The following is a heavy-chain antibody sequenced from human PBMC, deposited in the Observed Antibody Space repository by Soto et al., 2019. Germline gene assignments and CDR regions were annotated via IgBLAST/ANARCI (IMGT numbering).Heavy chain of an antibody. CDR1: GYTFTNYH. CDR2: INPSGGST. CDR3: AREQRTITYYYCMYG. Sequence: ASVKVSCKASGYTFTNYHMHCLRQAPGPGLEWMGIINPSGGSTSYAQKFQGRVTTTRDTSTRTVYMELSSLRSEDTAVYYCAREQRTITYYYCMYGWGQGSRVTVAS. J-gene: IGHJ6*02. V-gene: IGHV1-46*01. D-gene: IGHD1-1*01.